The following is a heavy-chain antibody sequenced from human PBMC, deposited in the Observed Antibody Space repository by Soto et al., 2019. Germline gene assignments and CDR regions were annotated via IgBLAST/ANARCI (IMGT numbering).Heavy chain of an antibody. CDR2: IYYSGST. D-gene: IGHD2-8*01. CDR1: GGSISSGGYY. CDR3: ARKRKYEGVYYFDY. V-gene: IGHV4-31*03. Sequence: QVQLQESGPGLVKPSQTLSLTCTVSGGSISSGGYYWSWIRQHPGKGLEWIGYIYYSGSTYYNPSLQSRVTISVDTSKNQFSLKLSSVTAADTAVYYCARKRKYEGVYYFDYWGQGTLVTVSS. J-gene: IGHJ4*02.